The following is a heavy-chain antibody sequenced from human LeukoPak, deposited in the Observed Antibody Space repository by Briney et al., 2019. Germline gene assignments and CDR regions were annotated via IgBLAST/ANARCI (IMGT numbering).Heavy chain of an antibody. V-gene: IGHV3-7*01. Sequence: GGSLRLSCAASGFTFSIYEMIWVRHAPGKGLEWVANIKQDGNEKYYVASVKGRFAISRDNGKTSLYLQMDSLRVEDRAVHYCSNLITVSGATDGFGIWGQGTMVIVSS. J-gene: IGHJ3*02. CDR1: GFTFSIYE. CDR2: IKQDGNEK. D-gene: IGHD3-3*01. CDR3: SNLITVSGATDGFGI.